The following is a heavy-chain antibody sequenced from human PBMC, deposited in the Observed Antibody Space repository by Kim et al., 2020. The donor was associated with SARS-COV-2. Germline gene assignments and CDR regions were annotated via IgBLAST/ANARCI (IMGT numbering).Heavy chain of an antibody. D-gene: IGHD2-2*02. V-gene: IGHV3-21*01. CDR2: ISSSSIYM. Sequence: GGSLRLSCAASGFTFNNYSMNWVRQAPGKGLEWVSSISSSSIYMYYADSVKGRFTISRDNAKNSLYLQMNSLRAEDTAVYYCAGDPAYCSSSSCYIPTGMDVWGQGTTVTVSS. J-gene: IGHJ6*02. CDR1: GFTFNNYS. CDR3: AGDPAYCSSSSCYIPTGMDV.